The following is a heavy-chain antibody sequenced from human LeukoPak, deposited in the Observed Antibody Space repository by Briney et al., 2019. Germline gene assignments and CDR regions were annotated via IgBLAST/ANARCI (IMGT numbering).Heavy chain of an antibody. CDR1: GGSISSYY. CDR2: IYYSGST. V-gene: IGHV4-59*08. J-gene: IGHJ6*02. Sequence: PSETLSLTCTVSGGSISSYYWSWIRQPPGKGLEWIGYIYYSGSTNYNPSLKSRVTISVDTSKNQFSLKLSSVTAADTAVYYCARQGYSGYDWSYYYYGMDVWGQGTTVTVFS. CDR3: ARQGYSGYDWSYYYYGMDV. D-gene: IGHD5-12*01.